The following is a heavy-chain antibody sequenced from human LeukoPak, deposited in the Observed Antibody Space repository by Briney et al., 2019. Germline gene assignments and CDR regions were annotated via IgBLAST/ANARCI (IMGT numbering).Heavy chain of an antibody. J-gene: IGHJ3*02. D-gene: IGHD3-22*01. CDR3: ARVVFAFGGSGYPDAFDI. Sequence: ASVKVSCKASGYTFTGYYMHWVRQAPGQGLEWMGWINPNSGGTNYAQKFQGWATMTRDTSISTAYMELSRLRSDDTAVYYCARVVFAFGGSGYPDAFDIWGQGTMVTVSS. CDR2: INPNSGGT. CDR1: GYTFTGYY. V-gene: IGHV1-2*04.